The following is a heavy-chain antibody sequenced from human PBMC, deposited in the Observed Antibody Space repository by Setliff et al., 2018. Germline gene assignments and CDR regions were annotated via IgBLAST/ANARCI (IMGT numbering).Heavy chain of an antibody. CDR2: MNPNSGNT. D-gene: IGHD3-22*01. CDR1: GYTFTGYD. CDR3: ARLDDSSGYYSLDGDFQH. J-gene: IGHJ1*01. Sequence: ASVKVSCKASGYTFTGYDINWVRQATGQGLEWMGWMNPNSGNTGYAQKFQGRVTMTRNTSISTAYMELSSLRSEDTAVYYCARLDDSSGYYSLDGDFQHWGQGTLVTVSS. V-gene: IGHV1-8*02.